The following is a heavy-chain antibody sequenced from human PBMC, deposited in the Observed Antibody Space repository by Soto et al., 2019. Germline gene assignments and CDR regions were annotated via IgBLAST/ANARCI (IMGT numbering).Heavy chain of an antibody. CDR2: ITDSSDTV. Sequence: EVQLVESGGGLVQPGGSLRLSCVASGFSFSNYNMNWVRQAPGKGLEWVSYITDSSDTVHYANSVRGRFTISRDNAESSLYLQMNSLRDEDTAVYFCARDFGHGSYLHYWGRGTLVTVSS. CDR1: GFSFSNYN. J-gene: IGHJ4*02. D-gene: IGHD3-3*01. V-gene: IGHV3-48*02. CDR3: ARDFGHGSYLHY.